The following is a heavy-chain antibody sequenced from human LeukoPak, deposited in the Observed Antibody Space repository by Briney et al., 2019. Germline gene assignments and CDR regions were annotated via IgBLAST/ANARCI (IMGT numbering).Heavy chain of an antibody. CDR3: ATQTDSTFPTGY. CDR2: ISAYNGNT. D-gene: IGHD3-3*02. Sequence: ASVKVSCKASGYTFTSYGISWVQQAPGQGLEWMGWISAYNGNTNYAQKLQGRVTMTTDTSTSTAYMELRSLRSDDTAVYYCATQTDSTFPTGYWGQGTLVTVSS. J-gene: IGHJ4*02. CDR1: GYTFTSYG. V-gene: IGHV1-18*01.